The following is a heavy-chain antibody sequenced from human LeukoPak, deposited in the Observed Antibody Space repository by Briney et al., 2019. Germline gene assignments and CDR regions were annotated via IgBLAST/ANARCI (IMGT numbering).Heavy chain of an antibody. Sequence: PGGSLRLSCAASGFTFSSYAMSWVRQAPGKGLEWVSAISGSGGSTYYADSVKGRFTISRDNSKNTLYLQMNSLRAEDTAVYYCAKEGAVAGPKSSWFDPWGQGTLVTVSS. J-gene: IGHJ5*02. D-gene: IGHD6-19*01. CDR3: AKEGAVAGPKSSWFDP. V-gene: IGHV3-23*01. CDR1: GFTFSSYA. CDR2: ISGSGGST.